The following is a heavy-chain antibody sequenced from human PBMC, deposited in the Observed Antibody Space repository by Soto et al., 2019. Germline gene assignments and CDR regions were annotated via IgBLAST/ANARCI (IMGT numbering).Heavy chain of an antibody. D-gene: IGHD5-18*01. J-gene: IGHJ4*02. CDR3: AKDLGPRGYSYEPDY. V-gene: IGHV3-30*18. CDR2: ISYDGSNK. Sequence: GGSLRLSCAASGFTFSSYGMHWVRQAPGKGLEWVAVISYDGSNKYYADSVKGRFTISRDNSKNTLYLQMNSLRAEDTAVYYCAKDLGPRGYSYEPDYWGQGTLVTVSS. CDR1: GFTFSSYG.